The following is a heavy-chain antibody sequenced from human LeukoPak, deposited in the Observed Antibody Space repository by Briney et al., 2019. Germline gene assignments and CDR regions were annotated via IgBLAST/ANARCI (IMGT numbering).Heavy chain of an antibody. CDR3: AKDMDY. J-gene: IGHJ4*02. CDR1: GFTFSSYA. V-gene: IGHV3-30-3*01. CDR2: ISYDGSNK. Sequence: GRSLRLSCAASGFTFSSYAMHWVRQAPGKGLEWVAVISYDGSNKYYADSVKGRFTISRDNSKNTLYLQMNSLRAEDTAVYYCAKDMDYWGQGTLVTVSS.